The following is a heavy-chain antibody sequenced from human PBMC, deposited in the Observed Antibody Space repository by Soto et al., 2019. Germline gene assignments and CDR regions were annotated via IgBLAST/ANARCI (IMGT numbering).Heavy chain of an antibody. CDR1: GFTFNIYG. J-gene: IGHJ4*02. V-gene: IGHV3-33*01. D-gene: IGHD3-22*01. Sequence: QVQLVESGGGVVQPGRSLRLSCAASGFTFNIYGMHWVRQAPGKGLEWVVVIWYGGSNKHYADSVKGRFTISRDNSKNTLYLQMNSLRAEDTAVYYCATEGSNDYYDTSGYQSYFDYWGQGTLVTVSS. CDR2: IWYGGSNK. CDR3: ATEGSNDYYDTSGYQSYFDY.